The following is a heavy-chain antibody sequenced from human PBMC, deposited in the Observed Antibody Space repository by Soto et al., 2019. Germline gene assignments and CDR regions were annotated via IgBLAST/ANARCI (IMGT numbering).Heavy chain of an antibody. J-gene: IGHJ4*02. D-gene: IGHD2-21*02. CDR3: AAPTDNGFDY. CDR1: GGSLSTRDYY. V-gene: IGHV4-30-4*01. Sequence: SETLSLTCTVSGGSLSTRDYYWSWIRQPPGEGLEWIGFISYSGSTYYNPSLKNRLTISMDTSKNQFSLKLTSVAAADTAVYYCAAPTDNGFDYWGQGTLVTVSS. CDR2: ISYSGST.